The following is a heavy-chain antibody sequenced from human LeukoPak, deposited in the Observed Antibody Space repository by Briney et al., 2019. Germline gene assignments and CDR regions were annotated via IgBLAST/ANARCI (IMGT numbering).Heavy chain of an antibody. D-gene: IGHD1-1*01. V-gene: IGHV1-2*02. CDR3: ARSPSGQLDY. CDR2: INPGNGGT. CDR1: GYTFTSYY. J-gene: IGHJ4*01. Sequence: ASVKVSCKTSGYTFTSYYIHWVRHAPGQGLEYMGWINPGNGGTNYGQNFLGRVIMTRDTSISTAYMELSSLTSDDTAVYYCARSPSGQLDYWGRGTLVSVSS.